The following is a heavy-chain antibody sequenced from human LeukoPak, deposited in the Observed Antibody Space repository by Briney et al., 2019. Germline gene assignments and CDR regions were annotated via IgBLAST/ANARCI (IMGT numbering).Heavy chain of an antibody. CDR3: AKDQDILSGYYPYYFDF. V-gene: IGHV3-23*01. Sequence: ETLSLTCTVSGGSISRSSYYWGWVRQAPGKGLEWVSAISGSGGSTYYADSVKGRFTISRDNSKNTLYLQMNSLRAEDTAVYYCAKDQDILSGYYPYYFDFWGQGTLVTVSS. D-gene: IGHD3-9*01. CDR1: GGSISRSSYY. CDR2: ISGSGGST. J-gene: IGHJ4*02.